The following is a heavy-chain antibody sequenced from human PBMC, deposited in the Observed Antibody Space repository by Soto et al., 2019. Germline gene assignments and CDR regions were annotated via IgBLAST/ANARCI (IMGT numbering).Heavy chain of an antibody. Sequence: EVQLLESGGGLVQHGGSLRLSCSASGFTFSSYAMSWVRQAPGKGLEWVSAISGSGGSTYYADSVKGRFTISRDNSKNTLYLQMNSLRAEDTAVYYCAKDWVITMVRGVPDYWGQGTLVTVSS. CDR3: AKDWVITMVRGVPDY. CDR2: ISGSGGST. D-gene: IGHD3-10*01. J-gene: IGHJ4*02. V-gene: IGHV3-23*01. CDR1: GFTFSSYA.